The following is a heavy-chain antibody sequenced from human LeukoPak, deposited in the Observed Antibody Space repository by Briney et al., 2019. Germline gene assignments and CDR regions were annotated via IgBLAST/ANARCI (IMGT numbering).Heavy chain of an antibody. J-gene: IGHJ4*02. CDR1: GGSFSGYY. CDR2: INHSGST. D-gene: IGHD3-10*01. CDR3: ARSGIEEYYYGSGSYFGEFDY. Sequence: PSETLSLTCAVYGGSFSGYYWSWIRQPPGKGLESIGEINHSGSTNYNPSLKSRVTISVDTSKNQFSLKLSSVTAADTAVYYCARSGIEEYYYGSGSYFGEFDYWGQGTLVTVSS. V-gene: IGHV4-34*01.